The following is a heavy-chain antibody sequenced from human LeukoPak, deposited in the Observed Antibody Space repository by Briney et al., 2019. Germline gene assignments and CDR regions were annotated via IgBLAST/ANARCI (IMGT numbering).Heavy chain of an antibody. D-gene: IGHD2-15*01. V-gene: IGHV3-48*03. CDR2: ISSSGSTI. CDR1: GFTFSHYE. J-gene: IGHJ4*02. Sequence: PGGSLRLSCAASGFTFSHYEMNWVRQAPGEGLDWVSYISSSGSTIYYADSVKGRFTISRDNAKNSLFLQMNSLRAEDTAVYYCARAATPVDYWGQGTLVTVSS. CDR3: ARAATPVDY.